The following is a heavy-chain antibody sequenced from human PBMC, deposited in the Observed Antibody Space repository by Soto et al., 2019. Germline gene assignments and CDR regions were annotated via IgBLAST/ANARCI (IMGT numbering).Heavy chain of an antibody. CDR3: ARDTVAGFDP. D-gene: IGHD6-19*01. J-gene: IGHJ5*02. V-gene: IGHV3-30-3*01. CDR1: GFTFSSYA. CDR2: ISYDGSNK. Sequence: QVQLVESGGGVVQPGRSLRLSCAASGFTFSSYAMHWVRQAPGKGLEWVAVISYDGSNKYYADSVKGRFTISRDNSKNTLYLQMNSLRAEDTAVYYCARDTVAGFDPWGQGPLVTVSS.